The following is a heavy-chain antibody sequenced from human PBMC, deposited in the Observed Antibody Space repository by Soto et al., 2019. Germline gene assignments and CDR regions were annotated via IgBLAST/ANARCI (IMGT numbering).Heavy chain of an antibody. Sequence: GGSLRLSCAASGFTFSGSAMHWVRQASGKGLEWVGRIRSKANSYATAYAASVKGRFTISRDDSKNTAYLQMNSLKTEDTAVYYCTRPGESSGWRSDDYWGQGTLVTVSS. CDR3: TRPGESSGWRSDDY. V-gene: IGHV3-73*01. CDR2: IRSKANSYAT. CDR1: GFTFSGSA. J-gene: IGHJ4*02. D-gene: IGHD6-19*01.